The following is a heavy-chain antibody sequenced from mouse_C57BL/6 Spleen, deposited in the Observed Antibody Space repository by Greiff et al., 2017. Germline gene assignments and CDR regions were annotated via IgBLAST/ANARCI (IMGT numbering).Heavy chain of an antibody. CDR3: GRGYGSSEYYAMDY. J-gene: IGHJ4*01. CDR2: IDPSDSYT. V-gene: IGHV1-59*01. D-gene: IGHD1-1*01. CDR1: GYTFTSYW. Sequence: QVQLQQPGAELVRPGTSVKLSCKASGYTFTSYWMHWVKQRTGQGLEWIGVIDPSDSYTNSTQKFKGKATLTVDTSSSTDYMQLSSLTSEASAFYYCGRGYGSSEYYAMDYWGKGTSVTVSS.